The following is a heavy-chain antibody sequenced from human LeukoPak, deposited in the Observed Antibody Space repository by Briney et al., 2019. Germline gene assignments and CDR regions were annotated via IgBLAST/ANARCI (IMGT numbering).Heavy chain of an antibody. D-gene: IGHD6-19*01. Sequence: GGSLRLSCAASGFTFSDYYMSSIRQAPGKGLEWVSYINSGSTIYYADSVKGRFTISRDNSKNTLYLQMNSLRAEDTAVYYCAKGPVAGTYYFDYWGQGTLVTVSS. J-gene: IGHJ4*02. CDR3: AKGPVAGTYYFDY. CDR1: GFTFSDYY. CDR2: INSGSTI. V-gene: IGHV3-11*01.